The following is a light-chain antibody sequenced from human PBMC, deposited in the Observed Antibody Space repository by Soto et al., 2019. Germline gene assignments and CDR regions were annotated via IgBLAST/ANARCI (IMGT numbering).Light chain of an antibody. CDR3: QYYNGCSWT. CDR2: DAS. CDR1: QSISSR. J-gene: IGKJ1*01. V-gene: IGKV1-5*01. Sequence: DIQMTQSPSTLSASAGDRVTITCRASQSISSRFAWYQQKPGKAPKLLIYDASSLESGVPSRFGGSGSGTEFTLTISSLQPDDFADYYCQYYNGCSWTFGQGTKVEVK.